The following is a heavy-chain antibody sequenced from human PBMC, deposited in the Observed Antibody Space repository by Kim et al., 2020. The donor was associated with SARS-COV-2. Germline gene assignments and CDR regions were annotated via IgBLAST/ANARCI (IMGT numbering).Heavy chain of an antibody. J-gene: IGHJ6*02. D-gene: IGHD1-26*01. CDR3: ARGSVGVFYYYYALDV. CDR2: ISVYNGKT. CDR1: GYTFRSYG. V-gene: IGHV1-18*04. Sequence: ASVKVSCKASGYTFRSYGISWVRQAPGQGLEWLGWISVYNGKTNYAQKFQGRVTMTTDTSTNTAYMGLSSLTSDDTALYYCARGSVGVFYYYYALDVWGQGTTLTVSS.